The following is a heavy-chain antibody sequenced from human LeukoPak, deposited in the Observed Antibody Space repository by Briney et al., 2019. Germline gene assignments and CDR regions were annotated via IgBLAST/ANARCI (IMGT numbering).Heavy chain of an antibody. CDR1: GFTFSSYW. J-gene: IGHJ4*02. CDR3: ARERYFDWLFARVQAWFDY. D-gene: IGHD3-9*01. CDR2: IKKDGSEK. V-gene: IGHV3-7*01. Sequence: GGSLRLSCAASGFTFSSYWMSWVRQAPGKGLEWVANIKKDGSEKYYVDSVKGRFTISRDNAKNSLYLQMNSLRAEDTAVYYCARERYFDWLFARVQAWFDYWGQGTLVTVSS.